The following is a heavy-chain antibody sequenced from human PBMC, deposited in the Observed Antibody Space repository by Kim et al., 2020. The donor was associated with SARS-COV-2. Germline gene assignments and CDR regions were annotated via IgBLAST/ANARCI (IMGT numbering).Heavy chain of an antibody. CDR3: ARDRPRITMVRGVRPWCWFDP. V-gene: IGHV3-11*01. D-gene: IGHD3-10*01. Sequence: GGSLRLSCAASGFTFSDYYISWIRQAPGKGLEWVSYISSSGSTIYYADSVKGRFTISRDNAKNSLYLQMNSLRAEDTAVYYCARDRPRITMVRGVRPWCWFDPWGQGTLVTVSS. J-gene: IGHJ5*02. CDR1: GFTFSDYY. CDR2: ISSSGSTI.